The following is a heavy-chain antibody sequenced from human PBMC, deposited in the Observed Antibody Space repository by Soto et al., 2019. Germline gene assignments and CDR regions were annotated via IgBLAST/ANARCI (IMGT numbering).Heavy chain of an antibody. Sequence: SETLSLTCTVSGDSIRPYYWTWIRQPPGKGLEWIGYVYYSGSVNYKSSLKSRVTMSVDTSKNQFSLRLNSVTAADTAVYYCARVTYDSFTAYSYYFDYWGQGTLVTVS. J-gene: IGHJ4*02. D-gene: IGHD3-9*01. CDR1: GDSIRPYY. CDR3: ARVTYDSFTAYSYYFDY. CDR2: VYYSGSV. V-gene: IGHV4-59*01.